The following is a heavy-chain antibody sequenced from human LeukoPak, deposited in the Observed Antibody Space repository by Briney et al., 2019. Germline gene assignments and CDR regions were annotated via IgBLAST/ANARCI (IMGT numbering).Heavy chain of an antibody. V-gene: IGHV4-34*01. CDR2: INHSGST. Sequence: SETLSLTCAVYGGSFSGYYWSWIRQPPGKGLEWIGEINHSGSTNYNPSLKSRVTISVDTPKNQFSLKLSSVTAADTAVYYCARGQGTTVTTATGYWGQGTLVTVSS. CDR3: ARGQGTTVTTATGY. D-gene: IGHD4-17*01. CDR1: GGSFSGYY. J-gene: IGHJ4*02.